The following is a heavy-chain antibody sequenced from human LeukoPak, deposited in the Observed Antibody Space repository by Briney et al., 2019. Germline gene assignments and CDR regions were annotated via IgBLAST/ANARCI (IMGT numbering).Heavy chain of an antibody. CDR1: GGSISSYY. Sequence: SETLSLTCTVSGGSISSYYWSWIRQPPGKGLEWIGYIYYSGSTNYNPSLKSRVTISVDTSKNQFSLKLSSVTAADTAVYYCARHVGRAYYYGSGSYYNRHYYYMDVWGKGTTVTISS. CDR2: IYYSGST. J-gene: IGHJ6*03. V-gene: IGHV4-59*01. CDR3: ARHVGRAYYYGSGSYYNRHYYYMDV. D-gene: IGHD3-10*01.